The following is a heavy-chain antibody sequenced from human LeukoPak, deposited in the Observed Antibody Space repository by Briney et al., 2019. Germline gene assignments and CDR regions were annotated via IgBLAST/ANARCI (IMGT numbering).Heavy chain of an antibody. CDR3: AKDAYCNSASCYRAFDI. CDR2: ISGSGSST. CDR1: GFTLSSYV. J-gene: IGHJ3*02. V-gene: IGHV3-23*01. Sequence: PGGSLRLSCAASGFTLSSYVMSWVRQAPGKGLEWVSTISGSGSSTYYADSVKGRFTISRDNSKNTLYLQMSSLRAEDTAVYYCAKDAYCNSASCYRAFDIWGQGTMVIVSS. D-gene: IGHD2-2*02.